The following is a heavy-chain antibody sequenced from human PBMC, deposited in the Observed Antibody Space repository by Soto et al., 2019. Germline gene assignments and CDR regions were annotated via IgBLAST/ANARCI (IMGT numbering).Heavy chain of an antibody. Sequence: XGSLGLFCAASGFIVSSYWVGWVRQAPGKGLEWVANIKQDGSEKYYVDSVKGRFTISRDNAKNSLYLQMNSLRAEDTAVYYCAREIAACDDWGQGTLVTVSS. J-gene: IGHJ4*02. CDR2: IKQDGSEK. CDR1: GFIVSSYW. CDR3: AREIAACDD. D-gene: IGHD6-6*01. V-gene: IGHV3-7*03.